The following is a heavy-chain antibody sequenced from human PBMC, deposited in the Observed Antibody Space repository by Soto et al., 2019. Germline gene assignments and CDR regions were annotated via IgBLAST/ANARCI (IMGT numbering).Heavy chain of an antibody. CDR3: AHRTGFDY. V-gene: IGHV3-23*01. CDR1: GYTFSSFD. CDR2: ISGSGGGT. J-gene: IGHJ4*02. Sequence: EVQLWESGGGLVQPGGSLRLSCAVSGYTFSSFDRSWVRQAPGKGLEWVSTISGSGGGTNYADSVKGRFTISRDISTYTLYLQMTSLRDEDAAVYYCAHRTGFDYWGQGARVTVSS.